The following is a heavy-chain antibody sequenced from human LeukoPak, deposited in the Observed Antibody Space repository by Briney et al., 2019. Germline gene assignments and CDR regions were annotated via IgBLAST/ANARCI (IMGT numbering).Heavy chain of an antibody. J-gene: IGHJ4*02. D-gene: IGHD6-13*01. CDR1: GFTVSSNY. V-gene: IGHV3-11*01. CDR2: ISSSGSTI. Sequence: PGGSLRLSCAASGFTVSSNYMSWVRQAPGKGLEWVSYISSSGSTIYYADSVKGRFTISRDNAKNSLYLQMNSLRAEDTAVYYCARQGSSWYQDFDYWGQGTLVTVSS. CDR3: ARQGSSWYQDFDY.